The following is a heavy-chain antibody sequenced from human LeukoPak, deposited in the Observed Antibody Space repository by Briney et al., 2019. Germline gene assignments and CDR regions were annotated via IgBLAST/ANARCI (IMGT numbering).Heavy chain of an antibody. D-gene: IGHD4-17*01. CDR3: ARSGTVTNAFDI. J-gene: IGHJ3*02. CDR1: GYTFTGYY. V-gene: IGHV1-2*02. CDR2: INPNSGGT. Sequence: ASVKVSCKASGYTFTGYYMHWVRQAPGQGLEWMGWINPNSGGTNYAQKFQGRVTMTRDTSISTAYMELSRLRSEDTAVYYCARSGTVTNAFDIWGQGTMVTVSS.